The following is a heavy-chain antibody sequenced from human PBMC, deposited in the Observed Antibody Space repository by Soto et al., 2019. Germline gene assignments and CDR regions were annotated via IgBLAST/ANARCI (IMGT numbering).Heavy chain of an antibody. CDR2: ISGTGVYI. Sequence: GGSLRLSCAASGFTFSNYNMNWVRQAPGKGLEWVSHISGTGVYIHYADAVKGRFTISRDNAKSSVYLQMNSLRAEDTAVYYCAREGALKPFSSWGQGALVTVSS. V-gene: IGHV3-21*01. J-gene: IGHJ5*02. CDR1: GFTFSNYN. CDR3: AREGALKPFSS.